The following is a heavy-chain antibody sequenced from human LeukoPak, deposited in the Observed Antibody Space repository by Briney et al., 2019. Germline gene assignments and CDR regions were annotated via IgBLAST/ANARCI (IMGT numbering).Heavy chain of an antibody. CDR3: AREIILTEGPLGPLPDY. CDR2: INPTGVTT. D-gene: IGHD3-9*01. CDR1: GYTFTSYY. V-gene: IGHV1-46*01. Sequence: ASATVSCKASGYTFTSYYMHWVRQAPGQGLEWMGIINPTGVTTSYAQMFQSTVTMTRDTSTSPVYMDLSSLRSEDTAVYSCAREIILTEGPLGPLPDYWGRGPLVTVSS. J-gene: IGHJ4*02.